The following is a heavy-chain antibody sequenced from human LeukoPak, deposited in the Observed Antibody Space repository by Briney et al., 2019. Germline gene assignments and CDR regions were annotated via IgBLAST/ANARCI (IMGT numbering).Heavy chain of an antibody. CDR1: GFTFSNFG. J-gene: IGHJ4*02. CDR2: IRFDGTSK. CDR3: ARDRRDGYNVLDY. Sequence: PGGSLRLSCAASGFTFSNFGMHWVRQAPGKGLEWVAFIRFDGTSKYYADSVKGRFTISRDNAKNSLYLEMNSLRAEDTAMYYCARDRRDGYNVLDYWGQGTLVTVSS. D-gene: IGHD5-24*01. V-gene: IGHV3-30*02.